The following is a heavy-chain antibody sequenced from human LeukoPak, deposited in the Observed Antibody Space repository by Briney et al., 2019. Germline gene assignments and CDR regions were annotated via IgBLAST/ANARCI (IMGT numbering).Heavy chain of an antibody. CDR2: IYYSGTT. CDR3: ARGSIAAAGSDNIDY. J-gene: IGHJ4*02. Sequence: PLETLSLTCTASGGSVSGYDWSWIRQPPGKGLEWIGFIYYSGTTSYNPSLKSRVTISVDTSKDQFSLKLSSVSAAETAVYYCARGSIAAAGSDNIDYWGQGTLVTVSS. V-gene: IGHV4-59*02. CDR1: GGSVSGYD. D-gene: IGHD6-13*01.